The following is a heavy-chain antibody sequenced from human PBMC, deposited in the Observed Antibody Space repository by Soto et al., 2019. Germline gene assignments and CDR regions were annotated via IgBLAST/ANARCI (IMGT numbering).Heavy chain of an antibody. Sequence: GGSLRLSCAASGFTFSSYWMSWVRQAPGKGLEWVANIKQDGSEKYYVDSVKGRFTISRDNAKNSLYLQMNSLRAEDTAVYYCARNPADFWSGYPYYYFDYWGQGTLVTVSS. V-gene: IGHV3-7*01. CDR1: GFTFSSYW. D-gene: IGHD3-3*01. J-gene: IGHJ4*02. CDR2: IKQDGSEK. CDR3: ARNPADFWSGYPYYYFDY.